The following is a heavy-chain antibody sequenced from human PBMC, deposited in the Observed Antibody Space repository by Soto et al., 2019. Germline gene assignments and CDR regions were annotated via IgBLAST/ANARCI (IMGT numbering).Heavy chain of an antibody. V-gene: IGHV3-74*01. CDR3: ARGFTMTLDY. D-gene: IGHD3-22*01. Sequence: SCAASGFTFSNYWMHWVRQVPGKGLAWVSRINGDGSDTSYADSVKGRFTISRDIPRNTLHLQMNSLRAEDTAVYYCARGFTMTLDYWGQGTLVTVSS. CDR1: GFTFSNYW. J-gene: IGHJ4*02. CDR2: INGDGSDT.